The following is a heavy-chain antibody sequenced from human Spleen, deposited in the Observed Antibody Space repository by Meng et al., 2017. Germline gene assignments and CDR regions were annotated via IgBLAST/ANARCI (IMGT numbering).Heavy chain of an antibody. CDR1: GGSITSSNYY. V-gene: IGHV4-39*07. CDR2: VFYSGTT. Sequence: SQTLSLTCSVSGGSITSSNYYWAWIRQPPGKGLEWIGYVFYSGTTYYNPSLKSRVTISIDTSKNQFSLKLSSVTAADTAVYYCARVLYYYGSESYYNVRGLYYYYYGMDVWGQGTTVTVSS. D-gene: IGHD3-10*01. J-gene: IGHJ6*02. CDR3: ARVLYYYGSESYYNVRGLYYYYYGMDV.